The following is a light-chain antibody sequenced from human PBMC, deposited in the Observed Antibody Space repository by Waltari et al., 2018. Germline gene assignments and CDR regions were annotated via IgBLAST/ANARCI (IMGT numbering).Light chain of an antibody. CDR3: QHYESLPVT. CDR2: HAS. Sequence: EIVLTQSPGTLSLSSGERATISCRTSQSISKYLAWYQQKPVQAPRLLIYHASSRATVIPDRFSGSVSGTDFSLTISRLEPEDFAVYYCQHYESLPVTFGQGTKVEIK. V-gene: IGKV3-20*01. CDR1: QSISKY. J-gene: IGKJ1*01.